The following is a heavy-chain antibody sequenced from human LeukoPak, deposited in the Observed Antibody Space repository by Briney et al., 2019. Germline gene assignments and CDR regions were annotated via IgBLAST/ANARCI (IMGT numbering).Heavy chain of an antibody. CDR2: ISAYNGNT. Sequence: ASVKVSCKASGYTFTSYGNSWVRQAPGQGLEWMGWISAYNGNTNYAQKLQGRVTMTTDTSTSTAYMELRSLRSDDTAVYYCARPYCSSTSCYHWFDPWGQGTLVTVSS. CDR3: ARPYCSSTSCYHWFDP. V-gene: IGHV1-18*01. J-gene: IGHJ5*02. D-gene: IGHD2-2*01. CDR1: GYTFTSYG.